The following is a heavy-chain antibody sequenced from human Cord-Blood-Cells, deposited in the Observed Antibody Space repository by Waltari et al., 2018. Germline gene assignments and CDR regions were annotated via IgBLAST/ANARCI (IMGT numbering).Heavy chain of an antibody. CDR3: ARGQQWLVEGWYFDL. D-gene: IGHD6-19*01. Sequence: EVQLVESGGGLIQPGGSLSLPCTASGFTVSSHYIRRVRLAPGKGLEWVSVIYSGGSTYYADSVKGRFTISRDNSKNTLYLQMNSLRAEDTAVYYCARGQQWLVEGWYFDLWGRGTLVTVSS. CDR2: IYSGGST. CDR1: GFTVSSHY. J-gene: IGHJ2*01. V-gene: IGHV3-53*01.